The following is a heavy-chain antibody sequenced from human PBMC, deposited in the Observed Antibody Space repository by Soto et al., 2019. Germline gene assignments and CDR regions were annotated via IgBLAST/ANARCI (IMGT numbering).Heavy chain of an antibody. CDR2: IYTSGST. V-gene: IGHV4-4*07. D-gene: IGHD6-13*01. Sequence: QVQLQESGPGLVQPSETLSLTCTVSSDSISSYYWTWIRQPAGKGLEWIGRIYTSGSTNYNPSLKGRVTMSVDTSKTQVSLNLTSVTAADTAVYYCARENILLAASGKRDFDYWGQGTLVTVSS. CDR3: ARENILLAASGKRDFDY. J-gene: IGHJ4*02. CDR1: SDSISSYY.